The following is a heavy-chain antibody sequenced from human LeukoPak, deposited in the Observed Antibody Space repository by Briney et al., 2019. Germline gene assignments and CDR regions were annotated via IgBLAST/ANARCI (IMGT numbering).Heavy chain of an antibody. CDR1: GFTFSSYS. D-gene: IGHD3-22*01. CDR2: ISSSSSYI. J-gene: IGHJ4*02. CDR3: ARAYYYYDSSLGY. V-gene: IGHV3-21*01. Sequence: GGSLRLSCAASGFTFSSYSMNWVRQAPGKRLEWVSSISSSSSYIYYADSVKGRFTTSRDNAKNSLYLQMNSLRAEDTAVYYCARAYYYYDSSLGYWGQGTLVTVSS.